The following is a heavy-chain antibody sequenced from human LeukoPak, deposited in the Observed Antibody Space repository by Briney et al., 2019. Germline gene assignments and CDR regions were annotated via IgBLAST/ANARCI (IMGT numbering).Heavy chain of an antibody. CDR2: IYYSGST. J-gene: IGHJ5*02. V-gene: IGHV4-30-4*01. CDR1: GGSISSGDYY. D-gene: IGHD6-13*01. Sequence: PSQTLSLTCTVSGGSISSGDYYWSWIRQPPGKGLEWIGYIYYSGSTYYNPSLKSRVTISVDTSKNQFSLKLSSVTAADTAVYYCASMHSSSWYRGFDPWGQGTLVTVSS. CDR3: ASMHSSSWYRGFDP.